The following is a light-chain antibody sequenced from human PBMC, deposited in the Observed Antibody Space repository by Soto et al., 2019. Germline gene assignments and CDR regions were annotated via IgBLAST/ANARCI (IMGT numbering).Light chain of an antibody. CDR3: QQTYSAPRT. Sequence: PATVSESIGDSVIITCRASQSISTWLAWYQQKPGKAPNLLMYDASNLESGVPSRFSGSGSGTEFTLTISNLQPEDFATYYCQQTYSAPRTFG. V-gene: IGKV1-5*01. CDR1: QSISTW. J-gene: IGKJ2*01. CDR2: DAS.